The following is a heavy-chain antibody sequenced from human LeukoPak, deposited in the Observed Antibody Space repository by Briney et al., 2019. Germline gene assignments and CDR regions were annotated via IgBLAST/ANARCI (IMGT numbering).Heavy chain of an antibody. V-gene: IGHV1-18*01. CDR2: ISAYNGNT. CDR3: ARSTGGSSWYNLDY. D-gene: IGHD6-13*01. J-gene: IGHJ4*02. Sequence: EASVKVSFKASGYTFTSYGISWVRQTPGQGLEWMGWISAYNGNTNYAQKLQGRVTMTTDTSTSTAYMELRSPRSDDTAVYYCARSTGGSSWYNLDYWGQGTLVTVSS. CDR1: GYTFTSYG.